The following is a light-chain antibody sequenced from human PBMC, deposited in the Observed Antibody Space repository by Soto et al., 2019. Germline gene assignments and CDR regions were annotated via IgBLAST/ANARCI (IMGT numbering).Light chain of an antibody. J-gene: IGLJ2*01. V-gene: IGLV1-51*01. CDR1: SSNIGTNY. CDR2: DNN. CDR3: VTWDNSLSAPVV. Sequence: QTVLTQPPSVSAAPGQKVTISCSGGSSNIGTNYVSWYQHFPGTAPQLLIYDNNKRPSGIPDRFSGSKSGTSATLGITGLQTGDEADYYCVTWDNSLSAPVVFGGGTKVTVL.